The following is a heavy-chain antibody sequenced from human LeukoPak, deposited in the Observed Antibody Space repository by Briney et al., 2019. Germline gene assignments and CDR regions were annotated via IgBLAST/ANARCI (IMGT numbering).Heavy chain of an antibody. D-gene: IGHD7-27*01. V-gene: IGHV3-30-3*01. Sequence: GGSLRLSCAASGFTFSSYAMHWVRQAPGKGLEWVAVISYDGSNKYYADSVKGRFTISRDNSKNTLYLQMNSLRAEDTAVYYCARSRELGNFDYWGQGTLVTVSS. J-gene: IGHJ4*02. CDR2: ISYDGSNK. CDR1: GFTFSSYA. CDR3: ARSRELGNFDY.